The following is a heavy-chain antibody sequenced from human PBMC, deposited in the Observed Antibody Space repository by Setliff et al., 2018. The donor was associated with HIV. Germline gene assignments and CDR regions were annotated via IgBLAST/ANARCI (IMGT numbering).Heavy chain of an antibody. CDR3: ARAAAGPVDY. D-gene: IGHD6-13*01. Sequence: PSETLSLTCAVYGGPLSGHYWSWIRQPPGQGLEWIGETSHSGKTNYNPSLKSRVTISVDTSKNQFSLKLSSVTAADTAVYYCARAAAGPVDYWGQGTLVTVSS. V-gene: IGHV4-34*01. J-gene: IGHJ4*02. CDR1: GGPLSGHY. CDR2: TSHSGKT.